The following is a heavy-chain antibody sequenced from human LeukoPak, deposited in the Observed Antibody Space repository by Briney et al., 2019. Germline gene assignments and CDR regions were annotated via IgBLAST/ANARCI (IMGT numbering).Heavy chain of an antibody. CDR2: INHSGST. CDR3: ARGARWGSSWYVWFY. V-gene: IGHV4-34*01. D-gene: IGHD6-13*01. CDR1: GGSFSGYY. Sequence: SETLSLTCAVYGGSFSGYYWSWLRQPPGKGLEWIGEINHSGSTNYNPSLKSRVTISVDTSKNQFSLKLSSVTAADTAVYCCARGARWGSSWYVWFYWGQGTLVTVSS. J-gene: IGHJ4*02.